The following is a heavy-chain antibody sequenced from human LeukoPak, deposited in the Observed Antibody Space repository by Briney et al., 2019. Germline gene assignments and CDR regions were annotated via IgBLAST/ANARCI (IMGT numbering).Heavy chain of an antibody. CDR3: TTDSERSGWPAGGY. Sequence: GGSLRLSYAASGFTFSNAWMSWVRQAPGKGLEWVGRIKSKTDGGTTDYAAPVKGRFTISRDDSKNTLYLQMNSLKTEDTAVYYCTTDSERSGWPAGGYWGQGTLVTVSS. CDR1: GFTFSNAW. D-gene: IGHD6-19*01. V-gene: IGHV3-15*01. J-gene: IGHJ4*02. CDR2: IKSKTDGGTT.